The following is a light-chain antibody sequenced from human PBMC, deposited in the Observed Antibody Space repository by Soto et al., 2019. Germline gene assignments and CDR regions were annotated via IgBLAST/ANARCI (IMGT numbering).Light chain of an antibody. CDR1: ESVSNSF. Sequence: PGDRATLSCRASESVSNSFFAWYQQKPGQAPRLLIYGISSRATGIPDRFSGSGSGTDFTLTISRLEPEDFVVYFCQQYSTLPHTFGQGTKLEVK. CDR3: QQYSTLPHT. CDR2: GIS. V-gene: IGKV3-20*01. J-gene: IGKJ2*01.